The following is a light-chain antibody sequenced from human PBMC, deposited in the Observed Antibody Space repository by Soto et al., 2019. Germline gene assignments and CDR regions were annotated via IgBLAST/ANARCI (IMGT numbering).Light chain of an antibody. J-gene: IGLJ2*01. CDR1: TSDVGGYDY. V-gene: IGLV2-14*01. CDR3: NSYTSSSTPV. Sequence: QSVLTQPASVSGSPGQSITISCTGTTSDVGGYDYVSWYQQHPGKAPKLMIYDVSNRPSGVSNRFSGSKSGNTASLTISGLQAKDEADYYCNSYTSSSTPVFGGGTKLTVL. CDR2: DVS.